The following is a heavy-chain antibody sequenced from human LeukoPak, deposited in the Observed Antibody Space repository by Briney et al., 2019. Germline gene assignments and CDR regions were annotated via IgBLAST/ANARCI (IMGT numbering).Heavy chain of an antibody. CDR3: AKDQAYYYDSGGYYSGAFDI. D-gene: IGHD3-22*01. J-gene: IGHJ3*02. V-gene: IGHV3-23*01. CDR2: ISGSGVST. CDR1: GFTFTSYA. Sequence: GGSLRLSCATSGFTFTSYAMGWVRQAPGKGLERVSGISGSGVSTYYAESVKGRFAISRDNSKNTVYLQMNSLKAEDTAVYYCAKDQAYYYDSGGYYSGAFDIWGQGTMVTVSS.